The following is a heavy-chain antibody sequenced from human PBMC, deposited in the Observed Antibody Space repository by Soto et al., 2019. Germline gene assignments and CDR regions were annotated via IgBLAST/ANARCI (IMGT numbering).Heavy chain of an antibody. Sequence: QVQLVESRGGVVQPGRSLRLSCAASGFTFSSYGMHWVRQAPGKGLEWVAVIWYDGSNKYYADSVKGRFTISRDNSKNTLYLQMNSLRAEDTAVYYCARERGVVVAATRYFDYWGQGTLVTVSS. D-gene: IGHD2-15*01. V-gene: IGHV3-33*01. CDR1: GFTFSSYG. J-gene: IGHJ4*02. CDR3: ARERGVVVAATRYFDY. CDR2: IWYDGSNK.